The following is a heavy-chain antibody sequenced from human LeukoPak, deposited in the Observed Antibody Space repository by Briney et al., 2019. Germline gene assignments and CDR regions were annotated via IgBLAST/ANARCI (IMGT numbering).Heavy chain of an antibody. CDR1: GGSISSYY. D-gene: IGHD3-3*01. CDR2: IYTSGST. Sequence: SETLSLTCTVSGGSISSYYRSWIRQPAGKGLEWIVRIYTSGSTNYNPSLKSRVTMSVDTSKNQFSLKLSSVTAADTAVYYCARVVLDYDFWSGYPNPYYYYMDVWGKGTTVTVSS. J-gene: IGHJ6*03. CDR3: ARVVLDYDFWSGYPNPYYYYMDV. V-gene: IGHV4-4*07.